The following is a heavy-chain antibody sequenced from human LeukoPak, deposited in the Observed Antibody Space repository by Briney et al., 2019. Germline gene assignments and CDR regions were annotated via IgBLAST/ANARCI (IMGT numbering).Heavy chain of an antibody. CDR3: ARVLGGSGSYWIEYYFDY. CDR1: GYTFTGYY. CDR2: INPNSGGT. V-gene: IGHV1-2*02. D-gene: IGHD3-10*01. Sequence: ASVKVSCKASGYTFTGYYMHWVRQAPGQGLEWMGWINPNSGGTNYAQKFQGRVTMTRDTSISTAYMELSRLRSDDTAVYYCARVLGGSGSYWIEYYFDYWGQGTLVTVSS. J-gene: IGHJ4*02.